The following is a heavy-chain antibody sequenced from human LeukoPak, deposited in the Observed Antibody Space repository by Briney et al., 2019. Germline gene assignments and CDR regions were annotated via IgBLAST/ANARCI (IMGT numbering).Heavy chain of an antibody. CDR1: CYTFTSYG. V-gene: IGHV1-18*01. Sequence: ASVKVSCKASCYTFTSYGISWVRQAPGQGLEWMGWISVYNGNTNYAQKLQGRVTMTTDTSTSTAYMELRSLTSDDTAVYYCARAIAAGGTVHWGQGTLVTVSS. D-gene: IGHD6-13*01. CDR3: ARAIAAGGTVH. J-gene: IGHJ4*02. CDR2: ISVYNGNT.